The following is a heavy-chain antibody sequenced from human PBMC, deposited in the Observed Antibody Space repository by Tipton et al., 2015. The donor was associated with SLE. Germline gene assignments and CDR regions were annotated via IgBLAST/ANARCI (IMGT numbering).Heavy chain of an antibody. Sequence: TLSLTCSVSGGSISGTSHYWDWIRQPPGKGLEWIGSMYYSGSTYYNPSLKSRVTISIDTSKNQFSLKLSSMTAADTAVYYCARHERWPHFDYWGQGTLVTVSS. J-gene: IGHJ4*02. D-gene: IGHD6-19*01. CDR1: GGSISGTSHY. V-gene: IGHV4-39*07. CDR3: ARHERWPHFDY. CDR2: MYYSGST.